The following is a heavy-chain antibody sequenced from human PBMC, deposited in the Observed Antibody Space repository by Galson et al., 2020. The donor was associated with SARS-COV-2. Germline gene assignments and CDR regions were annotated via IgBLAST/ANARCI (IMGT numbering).Heavy chain of an antibody. CDR2: VSHTGST. V-gene: IGHV4-30-4*01. Sequence: SETLSLTCTVSGGSISSGDNYWSWIRQPPGKGLEWIGYVSHTGSTRYNPSLKSRVVISVDMSKNQFSLELSSVTAADTAMYFCARDPTMTTVITHAFDIWGQGTMVTVAS. D-gene: IGHD4-4*01. J-gene: IGHJ3*02. CDR1: GGSISSGDNY. CDR3: ARDPTMTTVITHAFDI.